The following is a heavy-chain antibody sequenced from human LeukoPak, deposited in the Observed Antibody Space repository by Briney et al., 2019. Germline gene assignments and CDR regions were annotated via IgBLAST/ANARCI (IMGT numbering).Heavy chain of an antibody. Sequence: ASVKVSCKASGYTFTGYYMHWVRQAPGQGPEWMGWINPNSGGTNYAQKFQGRVTMTRDTSISTAYMELSRLRSDDTAVYYCARALVVYAKGELGDYWGQGTLVTVSS. J-gene: IGHJ4*02. V-gene: IGHV1-2*02. CDR2: INPNSGGT. CDR1: GYTFTGYY. D-gene: IGHD2-8*02. CDR3: ARALVVYAKGELGDY.